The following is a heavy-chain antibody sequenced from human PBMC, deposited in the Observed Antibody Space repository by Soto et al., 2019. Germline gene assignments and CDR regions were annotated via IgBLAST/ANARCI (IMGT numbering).Heavy chain of an antibody. V-gene: IGHV3-30-3*01. CDR3: ARELLEDYYYYYGMDV. D-gene: IGHD1-7*01. J-gene: IGHJ6*02. Sequence: QVQLVESGGGVVQPGRSLRLSCAASRFIFSSYSMHWVRQAPGKGLEWVSVISKDGSNSHYADSVKGRFTISRDNSKNTLYLQMNSLRVEDTAVYFCARELLEDYYYYYGMDVWGQGTTVTVSS. CDR1: RFIFSSYS. CDR2: ISKDGSNS.